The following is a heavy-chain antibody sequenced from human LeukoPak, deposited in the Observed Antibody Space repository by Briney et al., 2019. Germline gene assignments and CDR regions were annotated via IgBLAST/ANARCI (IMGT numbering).Heavy chain of an antibody. D-gene: IGHD3-22*01. CDR2: INPSGGST. V-gene: IGHV1-46*01. CDR3: ARDLGHYYDSSGYPNWFDP. CDR1: GYTFTSYY. J-gene: IGHJ5*01. Sequence: ASVKVSCKASGYTFTSYYMHWVRPAPGQGLEWVGIINPSGGSTSNAQKFQGRGTMTRDISTSTVYMELSSLRSEDTAVYYCARDLGHYYDSSGYPNWFDPWGQGTLVTVSS.